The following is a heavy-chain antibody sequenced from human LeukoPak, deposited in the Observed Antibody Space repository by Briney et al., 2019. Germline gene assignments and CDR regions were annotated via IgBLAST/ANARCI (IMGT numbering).Heavy chain of an antibody. CDR2: IRYDGSNK. CDR3: AKGWGYCSGSSCYGLTDNAFDT. D-gene: IGHD2-15*01. CDR1: GFTFSSYG. J-gene: IGHJ3*02. V-gene: IGHV3-30*02. Sequence: QPGGSLRLSCAASGFTFSSYGMHWVRQAPGKGLEWVAFIRYDGSNKYYADSVKGRFTISRDNSKNTLYLQMNSLRAEDTAVYYCAKGWGYCSGSSCYGLTDNAFDTSGQRTIVTVSS.